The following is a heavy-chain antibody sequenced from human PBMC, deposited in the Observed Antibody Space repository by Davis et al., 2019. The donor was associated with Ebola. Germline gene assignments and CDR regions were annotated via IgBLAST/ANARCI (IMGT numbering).Heavy chain of an antibody. CDR1: GFTFSNYA. V-gene: IGHV3-23*01. CDR2: IRDSGDSP. D-gene: IGHD4-11*01. J-gene: IGHJ4*02. CDR3: AKEGATTAKFDY. Sequence: GESLKISCAASGFTFSNYAMNWVRQAPGKGLEWVSSIRDSGDSPNYAGSVKGRFTISRDNSKNTLDLQMNSLRVEDTAVYYCAKEGATTAKFDYWGQGVLVTVSS.